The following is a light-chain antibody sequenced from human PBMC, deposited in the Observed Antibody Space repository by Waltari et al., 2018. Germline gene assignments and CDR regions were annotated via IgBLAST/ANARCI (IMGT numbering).Light chain of an antibody. CDR2: GAS. V-gene: IGKV3-15*01. CDR3: HQYNDGPPFN. CDR1: QSVTTN. Sequence: EIVMTQSPATLSVSPRERAIISCRASQSVTTNLAWYQQKPAHPPRLLIYGASTRATDIPARFSGSGSGTEFTLTITSLQSEDFAVYYCHQYNDGPPFNFGQGTKLEIK. J-gene: IGKJ2*01.